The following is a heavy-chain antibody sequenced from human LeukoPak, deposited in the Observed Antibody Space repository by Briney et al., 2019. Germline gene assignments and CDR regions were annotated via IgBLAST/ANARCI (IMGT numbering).Heavy chain of an antibody. CDR1: GFTFSSYG. CDR3: TTDGVTRTPGYEIDY. Sequence: PGGSLRLSCAASGFTFSSYGMHWVRQAPGKGLEWVAFIRYDGSNKYYADSVKGRFTISRDNSKNTLYLQMNSLETEDTAVYYCTTDGVTRTPGYEIDYWGQGTLVTVSS. CDR2: IRYDGSNK. J-gene: IGHJ4*02. V-gene: IGHV3-30*02. D-gene: IGHD5-18*01.